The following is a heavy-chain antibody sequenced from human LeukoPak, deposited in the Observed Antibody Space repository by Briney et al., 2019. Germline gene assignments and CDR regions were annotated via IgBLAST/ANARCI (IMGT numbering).Heavy chain of an antibody. CDR2: IYYSDVA. CDR3: ARSRDGYNRGAFDI. V-gene: IGHV4-59*01. Sequence: KPSETLSLTCTVSGGSISHYYWTWIRQPPGKGLGWIGYIYYSDVANYNPSLKSRVSISVDTSKNQFSLKLTSVTAADTAVYYCARSRDGYNRGAFDIWGQGTMVTVSS. CDR1: GGSISHYY. D-gene: IGHD5-24*01. J-gene: IGHJ3*02.